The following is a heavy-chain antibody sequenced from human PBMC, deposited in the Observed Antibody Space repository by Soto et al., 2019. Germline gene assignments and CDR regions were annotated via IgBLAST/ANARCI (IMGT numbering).Heavy chain of an antibody. CDR1: GFTFSDYY. CDR2: ISSSGSTI. V-gene: IGHV3-11*01. CDR3: ARDSYRSSGSFDR. D-gene: IGHD6-6*01. Sequence: QVQLVESGGGLVKPGGSLRLSCAVSGFTFSDYYMSWIRQAQGQGLVWVSYISSSGSTIYYADSVKGRFTTSRDNAKNSLYLQMNSLRAEDPDVYYCARDSYRSSGSFDRWGQGTLVTVYS. J-gene: IGHJ5*02.